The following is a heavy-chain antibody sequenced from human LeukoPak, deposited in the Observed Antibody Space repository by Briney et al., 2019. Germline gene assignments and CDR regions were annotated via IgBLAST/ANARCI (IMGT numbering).Heavy chain of an antibody. CDR3: ARSLGSHNYQPHCFDY. Sequence: GESLRISCKGSGYSFTSYWIGWVRQMPGKGLEWMGIIYPGDSDTRYSPSFQGQVTISADKSISTAYLQWSSLKASDTAMYYCARSLGSHNYQPHCFDYWGQGTLVTVSS. J-gene: IGHJ4*02. CDR2: IYPGDSDT. CDR1: GYSFTSYW. D-gene: IGHD5-24*01. V-gene: IGHV5-51*01.